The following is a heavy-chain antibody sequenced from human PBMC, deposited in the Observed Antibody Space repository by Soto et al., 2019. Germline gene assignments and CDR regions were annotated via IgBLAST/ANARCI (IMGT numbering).Heavy chain of an antibody. CDR3: ARILASGAGTHYYFGMDV. J-gene: IGHJ6*02. CDR2: IIPIFGTA. V-gene: IGHV1-69*01. Sequence: QVQLVQSGAEVKKPGSSVKVSCKASGGTFSSYAISWVRQAPGQGLEWMGGIIPIFGTANYVQKFQGRVTIPADESTSKAYMELSSLRSEDTALYYCARILASGAGTHYYFGMDVWGQGTTVTVSS. CDR1: GGTFSSYA. D-gene: IGHD6-19*01.